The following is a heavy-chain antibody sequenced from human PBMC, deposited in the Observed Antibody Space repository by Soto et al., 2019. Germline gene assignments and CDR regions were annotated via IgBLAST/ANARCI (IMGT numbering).Heavy chain of an antibody. D-gene: IGHD1-20*01. CDR1: GGSSSGYY. CDR2: VHPSGST. V-gene: IGHV4-34*01. CDR3: SRGLDQYKMGNY. Sequence: TSETLSLTCAVYGGSSSGYYWSWIRQPPGKRLEWIGEVHPSGSTNCKSSLESRVTISIDTSKNQFSLKLISVTAADTAVYYCSRGLDQYKMGNYWGQGTLVTVSS. J-gene: IGHJ4*02.